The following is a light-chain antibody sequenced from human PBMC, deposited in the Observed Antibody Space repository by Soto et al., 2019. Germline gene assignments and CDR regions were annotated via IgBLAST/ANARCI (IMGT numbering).Light chain of an antibody. J-gene: IGLJ2*01. CDR1: SSDVGSYNL. CDR3: CSYAGATTVI. Sequence: QSALTQPASVSGSPGQSITISCTGTSSDVGSYNLVSWYQQHPGKAPKLMIYEGSNRPSGVSNRFSGSKSGNTASLTISGLQPEDDADYYCCSYAGATTVIFGGGTKLTVL. CDR2: EGS. V-gene: IGLV2-23*01.